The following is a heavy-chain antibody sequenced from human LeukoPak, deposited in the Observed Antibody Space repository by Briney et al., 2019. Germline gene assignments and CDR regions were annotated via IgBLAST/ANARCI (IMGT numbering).Heavy chain of an antibody. CDR3: ARDSRIYDAFDI. D-gene: IGHD1-14*01. CDR2: INPNSGGT. J-gene: IGHJ3*02. CDR1: GYTFTGYY. Sequence: ASVKVSCKASGYTFTGYYMHWVRQAPGQGLDWMGWINPNSGGTNYVQKFHGRVAMTRDTSISTAYMELSRLRSDDTAVYYCARDSRIYDAFDIWGQGTMVTVSS. V-gene: IGHV1-2*02.